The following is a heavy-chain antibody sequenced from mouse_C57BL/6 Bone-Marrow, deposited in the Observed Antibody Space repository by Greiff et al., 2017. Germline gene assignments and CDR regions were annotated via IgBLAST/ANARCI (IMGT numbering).Heavy chain of an antibody. CDR3: TSPIYYDYEGLYYYAMDY. CDR1: GYTFTSYW. CDR2: IYPGNSDT. V-gene: IGHV1-5*01. J-gene: IGHJ4*01. Sequence: VQLQQSGTVLARPGASVKMSCKTSGYTFTSYWMHWVKQRPGQGLEWIGAIYPGNSDTSYNQKFKGKAKLTAVTSASTAYMELSSLTNEDSAVYYFTSPIYYDYEGLYYYAMDYWGQGTSVTVSA. D-gene: IGHD2-4*01.